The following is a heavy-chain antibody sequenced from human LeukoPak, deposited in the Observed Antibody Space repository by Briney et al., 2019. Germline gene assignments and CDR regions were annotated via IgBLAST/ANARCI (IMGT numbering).Heavy chain of an antibody. D-gene: IGHD6-6*01. J-gene: IGHJ4*02. Sequence: TGGSLRLSCVASGFTFSSYAMSWVRQAPGKGLEWVSAITDDGGSTYYADSVKGRFTISRDNSKNTLYLQMNSLRAGDTAVYYCAKGSRAARPYYFDYWGQGTLVTVSS. CDR2: ITDDGGST. CDR3: AKGSRAARPYYFDY. CDR1: GFTFSSYA. V-gene: IGHV3-23*01.